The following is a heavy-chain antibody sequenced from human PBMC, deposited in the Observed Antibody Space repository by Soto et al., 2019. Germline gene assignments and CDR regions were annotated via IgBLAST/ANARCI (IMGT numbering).Heavy chain of an antibody. CDR1: GFTFSSYG. D-gene: IGHD3-3*01. V-gene: IGHV3-33*01. CDR2: IWFDGINK. Sequence: QVQLVESGGGVVQPGRSLRLSCAASGFTFSSYGMHWFRQAPGKGLEWVAVIWFDGINKYYADSVKGRFTISRDNSKNTLYLQMNSLRAEDTAIYYCARDLDVWSGYYLFDYWGQGTLVTVSS. J-gene: IGHJ4*02. CDR3: ARDLDVWSGYYLFDY.